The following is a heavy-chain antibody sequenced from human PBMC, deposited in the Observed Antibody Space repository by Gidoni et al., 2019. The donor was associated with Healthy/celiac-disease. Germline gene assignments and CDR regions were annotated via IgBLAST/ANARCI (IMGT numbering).Heavy chain of an antibody. D-gene: IGHD1-26*01. CDR1: GYTFTGYY. Sequence: QVQLVQSGAEVKKPGASVKVSRKASGYTFTGYYMHWVRQAPGQGLEWMGWINPNSGGTNYAQKFQGWVTMTRDTSISTAYMELSRLRSDDTAVYYCARGLIVGATVVYYYGMDVWGQGTTVTVSS. V-gene: IGHV1-2*04. CDR2: INPNSGGT. J-gene: IGHJ6*02. CDR3: ARGLIVGATVVYYYGMDV.